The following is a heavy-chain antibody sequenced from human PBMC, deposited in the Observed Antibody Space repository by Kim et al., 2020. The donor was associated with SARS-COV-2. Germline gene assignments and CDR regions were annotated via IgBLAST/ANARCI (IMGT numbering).Heavy chain of an antibody. D-gene: IGHD6-19*01. J-gene: IGHJ6*02. CDR2: ISWNSGSI. Sequence: GGSLRLSCAASGFTFDDYAMHWVRQAPGKGLEWVSGISWNSGSIGYADSVKGRFTISRDNAKNSLYLQMNSLRAEDTALYYCAKDIGYSSGLVDVWGQGTTVTVSS. CDR3: AKDIGYSSGLVDV. V-gene: IGHV3-9*01. CDR1: GFTFDDYA.